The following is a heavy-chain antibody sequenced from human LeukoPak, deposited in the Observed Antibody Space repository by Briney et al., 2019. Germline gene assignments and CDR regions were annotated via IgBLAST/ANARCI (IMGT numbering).Heavy chain of an antibody. V-gene: IGHV3-23*01. Sequence: GGSLRLSCAASGFTFSSYAMSLVRQAPGKGLEWVSASSGSGGSTYYADSVKGRFTISRDNSKNTLYLQMNSLRAEDTAVYYCAKGGDIVVVPYYYYYGMDVWGQGTTVTVSS. D-gene: IGHD2-2*01. CDR2: SSGSGGST. J-gene: IGHJ6*02. CDR1: GFTFSSYA. CDR3: AKGGDIVVVPYYYYYGMDV.